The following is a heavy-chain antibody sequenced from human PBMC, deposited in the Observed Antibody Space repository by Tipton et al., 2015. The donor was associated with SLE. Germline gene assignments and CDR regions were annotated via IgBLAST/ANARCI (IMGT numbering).Heavy chain of an antibody. CDR2: INHSGST. Sequence: TLSLTCAVYGGSFSGYYWSWIRQPPGKGLEWIGEINHSGSTNYNPSLKSRVTISVDTSKNPFSLKLSFVTAADTAVYYCARARDWYFDLWGRGTLVTVSS. CDR1: GGSFSGYY. CDR3: ARARDWYFDL. J-gene: IGHJ2*01. V-gene: IGHV4-34*01.